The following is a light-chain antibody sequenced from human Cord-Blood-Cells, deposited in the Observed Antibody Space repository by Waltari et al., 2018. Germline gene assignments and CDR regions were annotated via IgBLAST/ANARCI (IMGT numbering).Light chain of an antibody. Sequence: QSALTQPASVSGSPGQSITISRTGTSSDVGGYNYFSWYQQHPGKAPKLMIYDVSNRPSGVSNRFSGSKSGNTASLTISGLQAEDEADYYCSSYTSSSTRVFGGGTKLTVL. V-gene: IGLV2-14*01. CDR2: DVS. CDR1: SSDVGGYNY. CDR3: SSYTSSSTRV. J-gene: IGLJ2*01.